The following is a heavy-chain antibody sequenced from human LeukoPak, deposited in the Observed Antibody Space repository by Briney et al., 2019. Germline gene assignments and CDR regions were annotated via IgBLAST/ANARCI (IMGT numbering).Heavy chain of an antibody. J-gene: IGHJ6*03. CDR3: ARGGELLWFGGGGNYYYYYMDV. V-gene: IGHV1-18*01. D-gene: IGHD3-10*01. Sequence: ASVKVSCKTSGYTFNSYGISWVRQAPGQGLEWMGWINSYNGNTNSAQKFQGRVTMTTDTSTSTAYMELRSLRSDDTAVYYCARGGELLWFGGGGNYYYYYMDVWGKGTTVTISS. CDR1: GYTFNSYG. CDR2: INSYNGNT.